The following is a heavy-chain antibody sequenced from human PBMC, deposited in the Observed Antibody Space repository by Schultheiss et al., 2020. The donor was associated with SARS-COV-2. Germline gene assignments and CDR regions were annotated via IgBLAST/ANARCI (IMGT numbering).Heavy chain of an antibody. CDR1: GFTFSSYA. Sequence: GGSLRLSCAASGFTFSSYAMHWVRQAPGKGLEWVSYISSSGITIYYADSVKGRFTISRDNAKNSLYLQMNSLRAEDTAVYYCATVRVLRFLESKGGADYWCQGILVTVSS. D-gene: IGHD3-3*01. V-gene: IGHV3-48*04. CDR3: ATVRVLRFLESKGGADY. J-gene: IGHJ4*02. CDR2: ISSSGITI.